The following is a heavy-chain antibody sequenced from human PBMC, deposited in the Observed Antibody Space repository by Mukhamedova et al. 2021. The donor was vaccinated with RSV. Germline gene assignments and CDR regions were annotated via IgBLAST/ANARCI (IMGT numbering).Heavy chain of an antibody. D-gene: IGHD6-6*01. CDR1: NFR. CDR2: XSGXGXXT. CDR3: XXGKRRRDDSXSSRHGGMDV. V-gene: IGHV3-23*01. J-gene: IGHJ6*01. Sequence: NFRMNWVRQAPGKGLEWVASXSGXGXXTFYXDSVKGRFTISRDNSNNTVYLQMNSLGVXDTAXYXXXXGKRRRDDSXSSRHGGMDV.